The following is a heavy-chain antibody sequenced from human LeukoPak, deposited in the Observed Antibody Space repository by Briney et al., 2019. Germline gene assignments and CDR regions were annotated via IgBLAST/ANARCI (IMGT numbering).Heavy chain of an antibody. D-gene: IGHD5-12*01. Sequence: GGPLRLSCAASGFTFSTYAMSWVRQAPGKGLEWVSAVRGSGSDTYYADSVKGRFTISRDNSKNTVFLQMNSLRAGDTAIYYCAKTSRENSAYDSPFDYWGQGTLVTVSS. CDR1: GFTFSTYA. CDR2: VRGSGSDT. CDR3: AKTSRENSAYDSPFDY. V-gene: IGHV3-23*01. J-gene: IGHJ4*02.